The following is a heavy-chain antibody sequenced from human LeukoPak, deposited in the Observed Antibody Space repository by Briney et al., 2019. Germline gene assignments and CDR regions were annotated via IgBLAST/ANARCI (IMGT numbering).Heavy chain of an antibody. D-gene: IGHD5-12*01. CDR1: GFTFDDYA. V-gene: IGHV3-9*01. CDR3: AKDQHHIVATITAFDY. J-gene: IGHJ4*02. Sequence: GGSLRLSCAASGFTFDDYAMHWVRQAPGKGLEWVSGISWNSGNIGYADSVKGRFTISRDNAKNSLSLQMNSLRAEDTALYYCAKDQHHIVATITAFDYWGQGTLVTVSS. CDR2: ISWNSGNI.